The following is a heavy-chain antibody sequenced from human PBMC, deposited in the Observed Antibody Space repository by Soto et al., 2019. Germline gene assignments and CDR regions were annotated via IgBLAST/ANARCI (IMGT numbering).Heavy chain of an antibody. CDR2: TYYRSKWFN. D-gene: IGHD6-19*01. V-gene: IGHV6-1*01. CDR1: GDSVSSNGAA. CDR3: AKEGPGAVAGTSYYYNIMDV. Sequence: SQTLSLTCAISGDSVSSNGAAWSWIRQSPSRGLEWLGRTYYRSKWFNDYAVSVYSRITINPDTSKNQFSLQLNSVTPEDTAAYYCAKEGPGAVAGTSYYYNIMDVWGQGTTVTVSS. J-gene: IGHJ6*02.